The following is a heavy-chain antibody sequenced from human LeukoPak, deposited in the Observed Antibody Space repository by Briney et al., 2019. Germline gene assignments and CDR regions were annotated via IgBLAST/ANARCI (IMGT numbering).Heavy chain of an antibody. J-gene: IGHJ6*03. V-gene: IGHV4-61*02. CDR1: GGSISSGSYY. CDR3: ARIIASPPSYYYYMDV. CDR2: IYTSGST. D-gene: IGHD3-16*02. Sequence: SETLSLTCTVSGGSISSGSYYWSWIRQPAGKGLEWIGRIYTSGSTNYNPSLKSRVTISVDTSKNQFSLKLSSVTAADTAVYYCARIIASPPSYYYYMDVWGKGTTVTVSS.